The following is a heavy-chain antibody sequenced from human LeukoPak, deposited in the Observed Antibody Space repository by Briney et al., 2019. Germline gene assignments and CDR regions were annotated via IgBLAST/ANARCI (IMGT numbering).Heavy chain of an antibody. V-gene: IGHV3-33*06. Sequence: PGRSLRLFCAASGFTFSSYGMHWVRQAPGKGLEWVAVIWYDGSNKYYADSVKGRFTISRDNSKNTLYLQMNSLRAEDTAVYYCAKARSGPTYAFDIWGQGTMVTVSS. J-gene: IGHJ3*02. CDR3: AKARSGPTYAFDI. CDR2: IWYDGSNK. D-gene: IGHD6-19*01. CDR1: GFTFSSYG.